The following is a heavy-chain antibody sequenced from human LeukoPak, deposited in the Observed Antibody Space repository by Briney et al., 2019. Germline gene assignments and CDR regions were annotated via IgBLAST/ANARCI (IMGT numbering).Heavy chain of an antibody. CDR2: ISMTSSYI. CDR1: GFTFHSHS. CDR3: ARVAGYSGYEPGYFED. D-gene: IGHD5-12*01. V-gene: IGHV3-21*01. J-gene: IGHJ4*02. Sequence: GGSLRLSCAASGFTFHSHSMNWVRQAPGKGLEWVSSISMTSSYIYYADSVKGRFTISRDNAKNSLYLHMNSLRAEDTAVYYCARVAGYSGYEPGYFEDWGQGTLVTVSS.